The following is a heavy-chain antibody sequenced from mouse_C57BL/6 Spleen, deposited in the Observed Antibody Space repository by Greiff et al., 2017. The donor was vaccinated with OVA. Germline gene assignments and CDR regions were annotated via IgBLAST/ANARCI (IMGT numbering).Heavy chain of an antibody. V-gene: IGHV1-15*01. Sequence: VQLQQSGAELVRPGASVTLSCKASGYTFTDYEMHWVKQTPVHGLEWIGAIDPETGGTAYNQKFKGKAILTADKSSSTAYMELRSLTSEDSAVYYCTRHGTHYGSSYWYFDVWGTGTTVTVSS. J-gene: IGHJ1*03. D-gene: IGHD1-1*01. CDR3: TRHGTHYGSSYWYFDV. CDR2: IDPETGGT. CDR1: GYTFTDYE.